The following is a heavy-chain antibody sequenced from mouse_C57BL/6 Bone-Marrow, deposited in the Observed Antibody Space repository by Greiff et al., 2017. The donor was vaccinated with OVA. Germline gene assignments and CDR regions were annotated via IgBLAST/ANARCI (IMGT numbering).Heavy chain of an antibody. J-gene: IGHJ4*01. CDR3: ARGITTVVNYYAMDY. CDR1: GYTFTSYG. D-gene: IGHD1-1*01. V-gene: IGHV1-81*01. Sequence: VQLVESGAELARPGASVKLSCKASGYTFTSYGISWVKQRTGQGLEWIGEIYPRSGNTYYNEKFKGKATLTADKSSSTAYMELRSLTSEDSAVYFCARGITTVVNYYAMDYWGQGTSVTVSS. CDR2: IYPRSGNT.